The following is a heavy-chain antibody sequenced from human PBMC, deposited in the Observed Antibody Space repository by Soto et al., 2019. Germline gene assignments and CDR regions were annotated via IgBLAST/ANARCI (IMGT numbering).Heavy chain of an antibody. J-gene: IGHJ4*02. CDR1: GGSIGSGHW. D-gene: IGHD6-13*01. Sequence: QVQLQESGPGLVRPSGTLSLTCAVSGGSIGSGHWWSWVRQPPGKGLEWIGEIYHSGTPNYNPSLKSRVTMSVVPSKNLFSLTLDSVTAADTAFYYCARDQGSHPGDWGQGTLVSVSS. V-gene: IGHV4-4*02. CDR3: ARDQGSHPGD. CDR2: IYHSGTP.